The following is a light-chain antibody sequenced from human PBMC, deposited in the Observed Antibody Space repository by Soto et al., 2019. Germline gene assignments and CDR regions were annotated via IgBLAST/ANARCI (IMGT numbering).Light chain of an antibody. CDR1: QSVSSSY. V-gene: IGKV3-20*01. J-gene: IGKJ4*02. CDR3: QQYGSSPLT. Sequence: EIVLTQSPGTLSLSPGERATLSCRASQSVSSSYFAWYQQKPGQAPRLLICGASSRATGIPDMFSGGGAGTDFTLTISRLEPDDFAVYCCQQYGSSPLTFGGGTKVEIK. CDR2: GAS.